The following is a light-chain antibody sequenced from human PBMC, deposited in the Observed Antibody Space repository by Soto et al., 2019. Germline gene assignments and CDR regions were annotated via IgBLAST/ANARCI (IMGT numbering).Light chain of an antibody. V-gene: IGLV4-60*02. CDR1: SGHSSYI. Sequence: QPVLTQSSSVSASLGSSVKLTCTLSSGHSSYIIAWHQQQPGKAPRYLMKVEGSGSFNKGSGVPDRFSGYRSGADRYLTISNLQFEDEADYYCETWDSNTWVFGGGTKLTFL. CDR2: VEGSGSF. J-gene: IGLJ3*02. CDR3: ETWDSNTWV.